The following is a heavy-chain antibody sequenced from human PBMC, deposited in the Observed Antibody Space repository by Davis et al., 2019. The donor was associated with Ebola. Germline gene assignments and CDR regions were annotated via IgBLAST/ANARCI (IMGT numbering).Heavy chain of an antibody. D-gene: IGHD3-3*01. J-gene: IGHJ6*02. Sequence: SVKVSCKASGYTFTSYGISWVRQAPGQALEWIGWITPFNGNTNYAQKFQDRVTITRDRSMSTAYMELSSLRSEDTAMYYCAGGSGYGYGMDVWGQGTTVTVSS. V-gene: IGHV1-45*02. CDR3: AGGSGYGYGMDV. CDR1: GYTFTSYG. CDR2: ITPFNGNT.